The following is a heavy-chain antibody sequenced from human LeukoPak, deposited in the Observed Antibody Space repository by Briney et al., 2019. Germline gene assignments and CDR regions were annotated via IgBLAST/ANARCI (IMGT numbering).Heavy chain of an antibody. D-gene: IGHD4-23*01. J-gene: IGHJ5*02. CDR3: ARHSRTVGSVGIDP. V-gene: IGHV4-39*01. CDR1: GGSISSSGYY. CDR2: IYYTGST. Sequence: SETLSLTCTVSGGSISSSGYYWGWIRQPPGKGREWIGNIYYTGSTYYNPSLKSRVTISVDTSKNQFSLKLSSVTAADTAVYYCARHSRTVGSVGIDPWGQGTLVTVSS.